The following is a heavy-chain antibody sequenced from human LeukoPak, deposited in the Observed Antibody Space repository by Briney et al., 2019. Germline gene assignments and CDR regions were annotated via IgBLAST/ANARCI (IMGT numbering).Heavy chain of an antibody. D-gene: IGHD3-10*01. CDR2: ISGVGGSQ. CDR3: AKDRCLYYGSGTYFPFDS. CDR1: GFSFSTHA. J-gene: IGHJ4*02. Sequence: GGSLRLSCAASGFSFSTHAMGWVRQAPGKGLEWVSAISGVGGSQYYSDSVKGRFTISRDNSKNTLYLQLNSLRAEDTAVYYCAKDRCLYYGSGTYFPFDSLGQGTLVTVSS. V-gene: IGHV3-23*01.